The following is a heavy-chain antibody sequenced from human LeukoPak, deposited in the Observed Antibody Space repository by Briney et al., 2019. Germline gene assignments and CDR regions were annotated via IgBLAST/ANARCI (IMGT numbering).Heavy chain of an antibody. J-gene: IGHJ6*03. V-gene: IGHV1-2*02. CDR3: ARQGWRYSGYDPYYYYMDV. CDR1: GYTFTGYY. D-gene: IGHD5-12*01. Sequence: ASVKVSCKASGYTFTGYYMHWVRQAPGQGLEWMGWINPNSGGTNYVQKFQGRVTMTRDTSISTAYMELSRLRSDDTAVYYCARQGWRYSGYDPYYYYMDVWGKGTTVTVSS. CDR2: INPNSGGT.